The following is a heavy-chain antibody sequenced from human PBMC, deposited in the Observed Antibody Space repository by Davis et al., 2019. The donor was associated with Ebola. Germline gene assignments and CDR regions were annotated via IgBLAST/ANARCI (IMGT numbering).Heavy chain of an antibody. CDR3: AREGEPDGDYINWFDP. J-gene: IGHJ5*02. CDR1: GGSISSYY. V-gene: IGHV4-59*01. CDR2: IYYSGST. D-gene: IGHD4-17*01. Sequence: PSETLSLTCTVSGGSISSYYWSWIRQPPGKGLEWIGYIYYSGSTNYNPSLKSRVTISVDTSKNQFSLKLSSVTAADTAVYYCAREGEPDGDYINWFDPWGQGTLVTVSS.